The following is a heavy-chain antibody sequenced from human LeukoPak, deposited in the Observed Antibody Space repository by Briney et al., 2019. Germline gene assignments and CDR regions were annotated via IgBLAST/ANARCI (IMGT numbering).Heavy chain of an antibody. CDR2: ISTYNDYT. CDR1: GYTFTNYG. V-gene: IGHV1-18*01. CDR3: ARDGHRRYHYDSSGREDAFDI. D-gene: IGHD3-22*01. Sequence: ASVKVSCKASGYTFTNYGISWVRQAPGQGLEWMGWISTYNDYTKYSQKLQGRVTMTTDTSTSTAYMELRSLTSDDTAVYYCARDGHRRYHYDSSGREDAFDIWGQGTMVTVSS. J-gene: IGHJ3*02.